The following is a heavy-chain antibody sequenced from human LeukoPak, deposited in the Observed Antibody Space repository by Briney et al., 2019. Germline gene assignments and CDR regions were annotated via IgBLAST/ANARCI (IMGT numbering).Heavy chain of an antibody. Sequence: GGSLRLSCAASGFTLSSYSMNRVRQAPGKGLEWVSSISSSSSYIYYVDSVKGRFTISRDNAKNSLYLQMNSLRAEDTAVYYCARSPPSIVATGGYYFDYWGQGTLVTVSS. CDR3: ARSPPSIVATGGYYFDY. V-gene: IGHV3-21*01. D-gene: IGHD5-12*01. CDR1: GFTLSSYS. CDR2: ISSSSSYI. J-gene: IGHJ4*02.